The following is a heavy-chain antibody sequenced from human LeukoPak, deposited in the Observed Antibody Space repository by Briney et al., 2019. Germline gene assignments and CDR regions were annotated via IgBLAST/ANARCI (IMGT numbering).Heavy chain of an antibody. Sequence: GGSLRLSYAASGFTFSNYWMSWVRQAPGKGLEWVADIKRHGSEKHYVDAVKGRFTISRDNAKNSLYLQMNSLRAEDTAVYYCVLNMVGGQIFDFWGQGTLVAVSS. CDR1: GFTFSNYW. V-gene: IGHV3-7*01. CDR2: IKRHGSEK. D-gene: IGHD3-10*01. CDR3: VLNMVGGQIFDF. J-gene: IGHJ4*02.